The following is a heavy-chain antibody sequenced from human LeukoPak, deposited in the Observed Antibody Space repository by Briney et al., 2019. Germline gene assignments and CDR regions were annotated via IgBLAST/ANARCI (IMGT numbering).Heavy chain of an antibody. CDR1: GGSFSGYY. V-gene: IGHV4-34*01. CDR2: INHSGST. Sequence: SETLSLTCAVYGGSFSGYYWSWIRQPPGKGLEWIGEINHSGSTNYNPSLKSRVTISVDTSKNQFSLKLSSVTAADTAVYYCASRWEYLLDYWGQGTLVTVSS. D-gene: IGHD1-26*01. J-gene: IGHJ4*02. CDR3: ASRWEYLLDY.